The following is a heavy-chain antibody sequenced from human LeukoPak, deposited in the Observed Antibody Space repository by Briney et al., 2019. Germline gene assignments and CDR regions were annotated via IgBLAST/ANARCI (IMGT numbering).Heavy chain of an antibody. V-gene: IGHV4-31*03. CDR3: ARVSYDSSGYGVFAY. D-gene: IGHD3-22*01. Sequence: SQTLSLTCTVSGGSISSGDYYWSWIRRHPGKGLEWIGYIYYSGSTYYNPSLKSRLTISLDTSKNQFSLKLSSVTAADTAVYYCARVSYDSSGYGVFAYWGQGTLVTVSS. J-gene: IGHJ4*02. CDR2: IYYSGST. CDR1: GGSISSGDYY.